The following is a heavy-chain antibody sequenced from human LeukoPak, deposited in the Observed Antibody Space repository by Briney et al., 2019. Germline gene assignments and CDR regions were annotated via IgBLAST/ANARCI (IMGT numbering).Heavy chain of an antibody. V-gene: IGHV1-69*13. D-gene: IGHD2-2*02. CDR2: IIPIFGTA. J-gene: IGHJ3*02. Sequence: SVKVSCKASGGTFSSYAISWVRQAPGQWLEWMGGIIPIFGTANYAQKFQGRVTITADESTSTAYMELSSLRSEDTAVYYCARVLSGDCSSTSCYTYDAFDIWGQGTMVTVSS. CDR3: ARVLSGDCSSTSCYTYDAFDI. CDR1: GGTFSSYA.